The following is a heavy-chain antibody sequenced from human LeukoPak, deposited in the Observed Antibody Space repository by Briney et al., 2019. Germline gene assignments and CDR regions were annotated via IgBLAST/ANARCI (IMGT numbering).Heavy chain of an antibody. CDR3: ASSHDND. J-gene: IGHJ4*02. CDR2: IKYDGTHK. V-gene: IGHV3-7*01. Sequence: PGGSLRLSCVASGISFSSYWMAWVRQAPWKGLEWVANIKYDGTHKFYADSVKGRFTISRGNAKNSLFLEMNSLTADDTAVYFCASSHDNDWGQGTLVTVSS. D-gene: IGHD3-16*01. CDR1: GISFSSYW.